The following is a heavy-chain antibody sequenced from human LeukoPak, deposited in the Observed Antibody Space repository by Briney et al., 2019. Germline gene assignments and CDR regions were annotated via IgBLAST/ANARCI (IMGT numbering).Heavy chain of an antibody. J-gene: IGHJ4*02. CDR1: GFTFGDYA. CDR2: IRQKSSGGTT. CDR3: TRYYDPWGTFDY. Sequence: GGSLRLPCRASGFTFGDYAMSWVRQAPGKGLEWVGFIRQKSSGGTTEYAASVKGRFTVSRDDSKSTTYLQMNGLENEDTAVYYCTRYYDPWGTFDYWDQGTLVTVSS. V-gene: IGHV3-49*04. D-gene: IGHD3-3*01.